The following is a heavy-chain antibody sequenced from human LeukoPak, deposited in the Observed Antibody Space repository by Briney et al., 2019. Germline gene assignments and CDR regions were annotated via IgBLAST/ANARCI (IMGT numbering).Heavy chain of an antibody. Sequence: GGSLRLSCAASGFTFSRYSMHWVRQAPGKGLVWVSHVNSDGSGTDYADSVKGRFTISRDNAKNTLYLQMNSLRVEDTAVYYCVCLGLGGLSLDWGQGTLVAVSS. V-gene: IGHV3-74*01. J-gene: IGHJ4*02. CDR1: GFTFSRYS. CDR3: VCLGLGGLSLD. D-gene: IGHD3-16*01. CDR2: VNSDGSGT.